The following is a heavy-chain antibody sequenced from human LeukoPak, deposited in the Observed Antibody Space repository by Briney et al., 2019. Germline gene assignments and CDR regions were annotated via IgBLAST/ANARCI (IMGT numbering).Heavy chain of an antibody. V-gene: IGHV3-53*01. CDR3: AKDMRYCSSTSCYLLDYMDV. CDR1: GGSISSSNW. J-gene: IGHJ6*03. D-gene: IGHD2-2*01. Sequence: GTLSLTCAVSGGSISSSNWWSWVRQPPGKGLEWVSVIYSGGSTYYADSVKGRFTISRDNSKNTLYLQMNSLRAEDTAVYYCAKDMRYCSSTSCYLLDYMDVWGKGTTVTVSS. CDR2: IYSGGST.